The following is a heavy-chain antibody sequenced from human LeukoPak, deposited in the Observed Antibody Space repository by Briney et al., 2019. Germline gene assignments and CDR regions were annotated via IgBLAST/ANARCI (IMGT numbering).Heavy chain of an antibody. CDR2: INSDGSST. CDR3: ARDNSAGWPSVYYYYYGMDV. V-gene: IGHV3-74*01. J-gene: IGHJ6*02. CDR1: GFTFSSYW. Sequence: GGSLRLSCAASGFTFSSYWMHWVRQAPGKGLVWVSRINSDGSSTSYADSVKGRFTISRDNAKNTLYLQMNSLRAEDTAVYYCARDNSAGWPSVYYYYYGMDVWGQGTTVTVSS. D-gene: IGHD4-23*01.